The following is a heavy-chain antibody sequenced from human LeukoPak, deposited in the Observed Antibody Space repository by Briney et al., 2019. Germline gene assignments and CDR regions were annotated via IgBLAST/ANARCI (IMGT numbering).Heavy chain of an antibody. CDR2: ITSAGAP. J-gene: IGHJ3*01. CDR3: ARDPNGDYIGAFEF. Sequence: PGGSLRLSCAASGFTFSNYAVMWVRQAPGQGLEWVSAITSAGAPRYADSVKGRFTISRDNSKNMLYLQMNSLRAEDTAQYFCARDPNGDYIGAFEFWGQGTGVTVSS. D-gene: IGHD4-17*01. CDR1: GFTFSNYA. V-gene: IGHV3-23*01.